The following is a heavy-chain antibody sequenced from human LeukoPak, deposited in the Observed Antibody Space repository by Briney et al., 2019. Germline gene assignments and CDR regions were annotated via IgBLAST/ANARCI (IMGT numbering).Heavy chain of an antibody. CDR2: IYTSGST. CDR3: AKDKNCDILTGYFESPNWYFDL. D-gene: IGHD3-9*01. Sequence: PSETLSLTCTVSGGSISSYYWSWIRQPAGKGLEWIGRIYTSGSTNYNPSLKSRVTMSVDTSKNQFSLRLSSVTAADTAVYYCAKDKNCDILTGYFESPNWYFDLWGRGTLVTVSS. V-gene: IGHV4-4*07. J-gene: IGHJ2*01. CDR1: GGSISSYY.